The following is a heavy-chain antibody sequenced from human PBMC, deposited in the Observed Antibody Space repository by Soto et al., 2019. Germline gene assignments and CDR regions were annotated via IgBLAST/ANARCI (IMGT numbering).Heavy chain of an antibody. CDR3: RKAFGVACGP. CDR1: GCTFSSYA. Sequence: WSLRLSCAASGCTFSSYARSWVRQAPGKGLEWVSSISCSGGSTYYADSVKGRFTISRDNSKNTLYLQMTGLRPEDSALYYWRKAFGVACGPWGQEPQVTVP. J-gene: IGHJ5*02. CDR2: ISCSGGST. D-gene: IGHD3-3*01. V-gene: IGHV3-23*01.